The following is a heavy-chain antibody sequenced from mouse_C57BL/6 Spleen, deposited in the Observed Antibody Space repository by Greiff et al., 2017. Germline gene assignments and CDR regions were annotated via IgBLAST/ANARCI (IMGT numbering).Heavy chain of an antibody. CDR3: ARGPIYYDYDSFDY. Sequence: EVQLVESGPGLVKPSQSLSLTCSVTGYSITSGYYWNWIRQFPGNKLEWMGYISYDGSNNYNPSLKNRISITRDTSKNQFFLKLNSVTTEDTATYYCARGPIYYDYDSFDYWGQGTTLTVSS. V-gene: IGHV3-6*01. J-gene: IGHJ2*01. D-gene: IGHD2-4*01. CDR2: ISYDGSN. CDR1: GYSITSGYY.